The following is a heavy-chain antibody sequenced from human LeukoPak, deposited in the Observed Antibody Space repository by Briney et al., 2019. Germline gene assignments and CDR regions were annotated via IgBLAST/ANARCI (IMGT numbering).Heavy chain of an antibody. CDR2: ISYDGSSK. D-gene: IGHD3-10*01. Sequence: ERSLRLSCAASGFTFSTYSMHWVRQAPGKGLEWLSVISYDGSSKYFADSVKGRFTISRDNSENTLYLQLNSLRVEDTAVYSCARDRFWSRDYKSGGPLHYFDYWGLGTLVSVSS. CDR1: GFTFSTYS. J-gene: IGHJ4*02. V-gene: IGHV3-30-3*01. CDR3: ARDRFWSRDYKSGGPLHYFDY.